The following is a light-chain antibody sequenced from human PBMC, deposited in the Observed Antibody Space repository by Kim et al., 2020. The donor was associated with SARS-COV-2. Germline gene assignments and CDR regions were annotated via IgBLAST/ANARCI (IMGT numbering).Light chain of an antibody. CDR1: RCSIASNY. Sequence: KNVTISCTGSRCSIASNYVQWYQQRPGSAPTTVIYGHNQRPSGVPDRFSGSIDSSSNSASLTISGLTTEDEADYYCQSYDSTTLWVFGGGTQLTVL. CDR2: GHN. CDR3: QSYDSTTLWV. V-gene: IGLV6-57*02. J-gene: IGLJ3*02.